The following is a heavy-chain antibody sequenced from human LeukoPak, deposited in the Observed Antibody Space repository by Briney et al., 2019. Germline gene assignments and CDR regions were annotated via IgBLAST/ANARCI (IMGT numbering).Heavy chain of an antibody. J-gene: IGHJ4*02. V-gene: IGHV1-3*01. CDR3: ARLGYYGSGSYYKNYFDY. CDR2: INPTNEKT. Sequence: GASVKVSCKASGYTFTSYGISWVRQAPGQRLEWMGWINPTNEKTKYSEKFQGRVTISRDTGASTVYMELSSLRSEDTAVYYCARLGYYGSGSYYKNYFDYWGQGTLVTVSS. D-gene: IGHD3-10*01. CDR1: GYTFTSYG.